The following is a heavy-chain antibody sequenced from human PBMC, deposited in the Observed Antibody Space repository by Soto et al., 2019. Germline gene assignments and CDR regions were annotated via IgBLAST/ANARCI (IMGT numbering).Heavy chain of an antibody. CDR3: ARGLGDILTGYTLYYYGMDV. CDR2: ISSSSTYI. D-gene: IGHD3-9*01. Sequence: EVQLVESGGGLVKPGGSLRLSCAASAFTFSSFSMNWVRQAPGKGLEWVSSISSSSTYIYYADSVKGRFTISRDNDKNSLYLQMNSLRAEDTAVYYCARGLGDILTGYTLYYYGMDVWGQGTTVTVSS. CDR1: AFTFSSFS. J-gene: IGHJ6*02. V-gene: IGHV3-21*01.